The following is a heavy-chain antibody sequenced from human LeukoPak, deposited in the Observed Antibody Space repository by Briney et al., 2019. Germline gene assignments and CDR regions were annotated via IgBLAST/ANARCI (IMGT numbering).Heavy chain of an antibody. CDR1: GFTFSDYY. CDR3: ARATMVVTPLDY. Sequence: SGGSLRLSCAASGFTFSDYYMSWIRQAPGKGLEWVSYISSSGSTIYYADSVKGRFTISRDNAKNSLYLQMNSLRAEDTAVYYCARATMVVTPLDYWGQGTLVTVSS. D-gene: IGHD4-23*01. CDR2: ISSSGSTI. V-gene: IGHV3-11*04. J-gene: IGHJ4*02.